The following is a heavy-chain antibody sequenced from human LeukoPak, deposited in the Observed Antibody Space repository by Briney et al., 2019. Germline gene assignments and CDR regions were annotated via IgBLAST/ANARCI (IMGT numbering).Heavy chain of an antibody. D-gene: IGHD2-15*01. CDR1: GFTFTSYS. CDR2: ISGSGGST. J-gene: IGHJ6*03. CDR3: AKVLLRALDYMDV. V-gene: IGHV3-23*01. Sequence: GGSLRLSCAASGFTFTSYSMNWVRQAPGKGLEWVSAISGSGGSTYYADFVKGRFTISRDNSKSTLYLQMNNLRADDTAVYYCAKVLLRALDYMDVWGKGTTVTVSS.